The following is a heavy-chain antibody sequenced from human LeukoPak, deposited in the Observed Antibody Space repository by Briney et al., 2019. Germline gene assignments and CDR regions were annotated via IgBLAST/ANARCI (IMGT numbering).Heavy chain of an antibody. CDR3: ARRNVSTGWSFVS. D-gene: IGHD2-15*01. Sequence: PGGSLTLSRQGSKFTLANYRLSWLRPAPGKELEWVANIKDGGSQKNYLDSVKGRFTISRHNDKRSLFLQMNSLSSEDTAVYYCARRNVSTGWSFVSWGQGTKVTVPS. CDR1: KFTLANYR. J-gene: IGHJ6*02. V-gene: IGHV3-7*01. CDR2: IKDGGSQK.